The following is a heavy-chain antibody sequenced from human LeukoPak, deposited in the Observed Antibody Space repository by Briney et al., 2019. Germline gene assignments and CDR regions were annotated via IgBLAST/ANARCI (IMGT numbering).Heavy chain of an antibody. Sequence: KPSETLSLTCTVFGGSISSSRFYWGWIRQPPGKGLEWIGSIYYSGSTYYNPSLKSRVTISVDTSKNQFSLKLSSVTAADTAVYYCARHLPIGYCSSTSCYPYYFDYWGQGTLVTVSS. CDR1: GGSISSSRFY. CDR2: IYYSGST. D-gene: IGHD2-2*01. CDR3: ARHLPIGYCSSTSCYPYYFDY. V-gene: IGHV4-39*01. J-gene: IGHJ4*02.